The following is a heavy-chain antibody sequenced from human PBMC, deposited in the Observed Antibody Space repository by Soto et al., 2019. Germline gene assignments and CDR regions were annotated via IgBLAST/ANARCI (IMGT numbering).Heavy chain of an antibody. V-gene: IGHV3-23*01. CDR1: GFTFSNYA. CDR2: ISGSGGST. CDR3: AKDREAPLFLLDY. J-gene: IGHJ4*02. D-gene: IGHD3-10*01. Sequence: VGSLRLSCATSGFTFSNYAMSWVRQAPGQGLEWVSAISGSGGSTYYAGSVKGRFTISRDNSKNTLYLQMNNLRAEDTAVYHCAKDREAPLFLLDYWGQGSLVTVSS.